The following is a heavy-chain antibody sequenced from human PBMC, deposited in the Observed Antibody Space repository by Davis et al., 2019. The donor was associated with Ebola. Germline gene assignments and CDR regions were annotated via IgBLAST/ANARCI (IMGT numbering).Heavy chain of an antibody. V-gene: IGHV3-30*02. CDR2: IWYDGSNK. CDR1: GFTFNNYG. J-gene: IGHJ4*02. Sequence: GESLKISCAASGFTFNNYGMHWVRQAPGKGLEWVAVIWYDGSNKYYADSVKGRFTISRDNSKNTLYLQMNSLRAEDTAVYYCAKDRSVVVVAATRPLDYWGQGTLVTVSS. CDR3: AKDRSVVVVAATRPLDY. D-gene: IGHD2-15*01.